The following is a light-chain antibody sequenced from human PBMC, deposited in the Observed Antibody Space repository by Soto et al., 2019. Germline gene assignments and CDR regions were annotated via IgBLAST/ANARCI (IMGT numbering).Light chain of an antibody. CDR3: QQYDNLSPIT. Sequence: DIQMTQSPSSLSTSVGDRVTITCQASQDIKNHLNWYQQKPGKAPKLLIYDAFNLESGVPSRFSGSGSGTDFTFTISSLQPEDIATYHCQQYDNLSPITFGQGTRLEIK. J-gene: IGKJ5*01. CDR2: DAF. CDR1: QDIKNH. V-gene: IGKV1-33*01.